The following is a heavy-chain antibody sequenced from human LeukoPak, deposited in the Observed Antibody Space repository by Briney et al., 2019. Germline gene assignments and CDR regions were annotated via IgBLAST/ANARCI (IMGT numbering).Heavy chain of an antibody. CDR3: ARGEDPYCGGDCYKRAFDY. D-gene: IGHD2-21*02. V-gene: IGHV3-7*01. Sequence: GGSLRLSCAASGFNFSSYWMSWVRQAPGKGLEWVANIKQDGSEKYYVDSVKGRFTISRDNAKNTLYLQMNSLRAEDTAVYYCARGEDPYCGGDCYKRAFDYWGQGTLVTVSS. CDR1: GFNFSSYW. CDR2: IKQDGSEK. J-gene: IGHJ4*02.